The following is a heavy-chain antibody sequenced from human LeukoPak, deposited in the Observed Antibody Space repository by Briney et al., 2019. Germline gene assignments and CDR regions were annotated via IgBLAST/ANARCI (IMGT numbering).Heavy chain of an antibody. CDR3: ARDSSNYYFDY. J-gene: IGHJ4*02. D-gene: IGHD4-11*01. V-gene: IGHV3-64D*09. Sequence: GGSLRLSCSASGFTFSNYAMHWVRQAPGKGLEYVSAISSNGDSTYYADSVKGRFIISRDNSKNSLSLQMSSLRPEDTAVYYCARDSSNYYFDYWGQGTLVTVSS. CDR1: GFTFSNYA. CDR2: ISSNGDST.